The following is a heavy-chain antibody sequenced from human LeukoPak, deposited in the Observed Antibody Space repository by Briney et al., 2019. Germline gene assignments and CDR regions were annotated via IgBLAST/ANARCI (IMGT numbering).Heavy chain of an antibody. Sequence: PGGSLRLSCAASGFTFTSYAMSWVRQAPGKGLEWVSGISINVDNTYYADSAKGRFTISRDNSKSTLFLQMNSLRAEDTAVYYCARFSRSYCSSTGCSKYFDYWGQGTLVTVSP. CDR1: GFTFTSYA. CDR3: ARFSRSYCSSTGCSKYFDY. D-gene: IGHD2-2*01. CDR2: ISINVDNT. J-gene: IGHJ4*02. V-gene: IGHV3-23*01.